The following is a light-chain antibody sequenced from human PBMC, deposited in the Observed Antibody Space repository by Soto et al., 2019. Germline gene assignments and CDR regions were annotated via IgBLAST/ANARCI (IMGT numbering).Light chain of an antibody. CDR3: HQYGNLPLT. V-gene: IGKV3-20*01. CDR2: DTS. J-gene: IGKJ4*01. Sequence: DIVLTPSPGTLSLSPGERATLSCRASQSVSSGYLAWYQQKPGQAPRRLIYDTSTRATGIPDRFSGSGSGTDFTLTISRLEPEDFAVYYCHQYGNLPLTFGGGTKVDIK. CDR1: QSVSSGY.